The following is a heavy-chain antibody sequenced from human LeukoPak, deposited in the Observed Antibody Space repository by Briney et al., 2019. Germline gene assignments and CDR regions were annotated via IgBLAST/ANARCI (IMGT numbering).Heavy chain of an antibody. D-gene: IGHD6-6*01. Sequence: PSETLSLTCTVSGGSISSYHWSWIRQPAGEGLEWIGYIYTSGGTNYIPSLKGRVTISIDTSKNQFSLKLSSVTAADSAVYYCARLTRLSTSPDRYYLDYWGQGTLVTVSS. V-gene: IGHV4-4*09. CDR2: IYTSGGT. J-gene: IGHJ4*02. CDR3: ARLTRLSTSPDRYYLDY. CDR1: GGSISSYH.